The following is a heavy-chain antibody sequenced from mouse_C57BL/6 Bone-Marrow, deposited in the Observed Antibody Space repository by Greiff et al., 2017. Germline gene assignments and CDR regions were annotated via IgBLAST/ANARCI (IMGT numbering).Heavy chain of an antibody. Sequence: EVKLQESGGGLVKPGGSLKLSCAASGFTFSSYAMSWVRQTPEKRLEWVATISDGGSYTYYPDNVKGRFTISRDNAKNILYLQMSHLKSEDTAMYYCAREIPDYGSSFYYARDYWGQGTSVTVSS. CDR1: GFTFSSYA. CDR2: ISDGGSYT. D-gene: IGHD1-1*01. J-gene: IGHJ4*01. CDR3: AREIPDYGSSFYYARDY. V-gene: IGHV5-4*01.